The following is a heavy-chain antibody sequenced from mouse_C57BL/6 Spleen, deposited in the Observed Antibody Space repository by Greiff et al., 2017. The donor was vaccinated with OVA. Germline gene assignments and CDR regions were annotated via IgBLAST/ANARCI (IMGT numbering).Heavy chain of an antibody. CDR1: GYAFSSSW. CDR2: IYPGDGDT. V-gene: IGHV1-82*01. Sequence: QVQLQQSGPELVKPGASVKISCKASGYAFSSSWMNWVKQRPGKGLEWIGRIYPGDGDTNYNGKFKGKATLTADKSSSTAYMQLSSLTSEDSAVYFCARWDDYVDFDYWGQGTTLTVSS. D-gene: IGHD2-4*01. CDR3: ARWDDYVDFDY. J-gene: IGHJ2*01.